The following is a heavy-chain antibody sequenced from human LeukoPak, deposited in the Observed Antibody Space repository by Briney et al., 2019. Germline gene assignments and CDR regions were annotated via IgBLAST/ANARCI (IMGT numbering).Heavy chain of an antibody. Sequence: SETLSLTCTVSGGSISSYYWSWIRQPPGKGLEWIGYIYYSGSTNYNPSLKSRVTISVDTSKNQFSLKLSSVTAADTAVYYCARNCSGGSCFDYWGQGTLVIVSS. D-gene: IGHD2-15*01. CDR2: IYYSGST. V-gene: IGHV4-59*01. CDR3: ARNCSGGSCFDY. J-gene: IGHJ4*02. CDR1: GGSISSYY.